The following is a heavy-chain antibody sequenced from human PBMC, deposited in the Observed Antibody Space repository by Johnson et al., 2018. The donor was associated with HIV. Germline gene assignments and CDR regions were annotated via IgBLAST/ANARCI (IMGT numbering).Heavy chain of an antibody. CDR3: AKVVMGAKALHV. D-gene: IGHD1-26*01. J-gene: IGHJ3*01. CDR2: IWYDGSKA. CDR1: GFDFSKYG. Sequence: QVQLVESGGGVAQPGASLRLSCEVSGFDFSKYGMHWVRQAPNKGLEWVAFIWYDGSKATYADSVNGRFTVSRDNSKDTLYLQMSSLRLEDTGVYYCAKVVMGAKALHVWGHGTTFSVSS. V-gene: IGHV3-30*02.